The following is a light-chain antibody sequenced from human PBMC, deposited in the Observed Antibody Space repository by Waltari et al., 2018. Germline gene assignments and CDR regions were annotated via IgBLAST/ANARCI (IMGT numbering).Light chain of an antibody. Sequence: DIQMTQSPSSLSASVGDRVTITCRASQTISNDLNWYHQNPGKAPTLLIYSASSLQSGVPPRFSGNGSGTDFTLSISSLQPEDFATYYCQQSYTTPLTFGGGTKVEIK. CDR1: QTISND. J-gene: IGKJ4*01. V-gene: IGKV1-39*01. CDR2: SAS. CDR3: QQSYTTPLT.